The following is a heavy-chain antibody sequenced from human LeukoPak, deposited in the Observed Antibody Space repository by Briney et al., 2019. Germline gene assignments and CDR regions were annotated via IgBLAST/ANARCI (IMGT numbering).Heavy chain of an antibody. V-gene: IGHV4-30-4*01. Sequence: SETLSLTCTVSGGSISSGDYYWSWIRQPPGKGLEWIGYIYYSGSTYYNPSLKSRVTISVDTSKNQFSLKLSSVTAADTAVYYCARVSFSVFYGSGSGEDYWGQGTLVTVSS. CDR1: GGSISSGDYY. CDR3: ARVSFSVFYGSGSGEDY. CDR2: IYYSGST. J-gene: IGHJ4*02. D-gene: IGHD3-10*01.